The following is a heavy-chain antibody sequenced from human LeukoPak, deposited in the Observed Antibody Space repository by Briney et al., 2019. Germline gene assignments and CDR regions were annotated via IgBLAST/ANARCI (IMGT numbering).Heavy chain of an antibody. CDR3: ARVRGAKYFDY. CDR2: ITTSSSTI. Sequence: PGGSLRLSCEASGFTFTRYSMRWVRQAPGKGLGWVSFITTSSSTICYPDSVKGRFTISRDNAKNSLYLQMNSLRAEDTAVYYCARVRGAKYFDYGGKGARVTVS. V-gene: IGHV3-48*01. CDR1: GFTFTRYS. D-gene: IGHD4/OR15-4a*01. J-gene: IGHJ5*01.